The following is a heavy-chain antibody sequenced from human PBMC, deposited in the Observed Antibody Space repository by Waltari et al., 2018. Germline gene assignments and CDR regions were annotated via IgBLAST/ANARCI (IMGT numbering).Heavy chain of an antibody. CDR3: ASGVAVAGTAGCVGDY. CDR2: SDRNIGSI. J-gene: IGHJ4*02. Sequence: QVQLVQSGAEVKKPGASVKVSCKASGCTFSGYDINWVRQAPGQGLEWMGWSDRNIGSINTAKKVQSMHTRTTDTAVSSASMELIRLRTVGTAVKDCASGVAVAGTAGCVGDYWGQGTLVTVSS. D-gene: IGHD6-19*01. CDR1: GCTFSGYD. V-gene: IGHV1-2*02.